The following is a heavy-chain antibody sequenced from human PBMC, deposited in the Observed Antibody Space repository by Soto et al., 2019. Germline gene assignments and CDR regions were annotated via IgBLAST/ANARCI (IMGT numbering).Heavy chain of an antibody. Sequence: SETLSLTCTVSGGSISSGGYYWSWIRQHPGKGLEWIGYIYYSGSTYYNPSLKSRVAISVDTSKSQFSLKLSSVTAADTAVYYCARVGSSGYYYQGDFDYWGQGTLVTVSS. CDR3: ARVGSSGYYYQGDFDY. CDR2: IYYSGST. D-gene: IGHD3-22*01. J-gene: IGHJ4*02. CDR1: GGSISSGGYY. V-gene: IGHV4-31*03.